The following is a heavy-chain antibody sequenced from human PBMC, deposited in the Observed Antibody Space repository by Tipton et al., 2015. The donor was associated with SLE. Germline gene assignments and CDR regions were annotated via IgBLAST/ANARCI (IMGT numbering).Heavy chain of an antibody. V-gene: IGHV4-59*08. D-gene: IGHD1-1*01. J-gene: IGHJ5*02. Sequence: TLSLTCTVSGDSISSYFWSWIRQPPGKGLEWIGYIYYDGTTNYNPSLKSRVTISVDTSKNQFSLNLNSVTTTDTAVYYCARTSDRALENWFDPWGQGTLVTVSS. CDR3: ARTSDRALENWFDP. CDR2: IYYDGTT. CDR1: GDSISSYF.